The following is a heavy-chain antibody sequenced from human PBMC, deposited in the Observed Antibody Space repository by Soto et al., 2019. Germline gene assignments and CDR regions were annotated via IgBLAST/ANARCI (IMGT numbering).Heavy chain of an antibody. D-gene: IGHD2-15*01. CDR1: GFTFSSYA. V-gene: IGHV3-30-3*01. J-gene: IGHJ2*01. CDR3: ARDVAVVVAASHGLGYFDL. Sequence: GGSLRLSCAASGFTFSSYAMHWVRQAPGKGLEWVAVISYDGSNKYYADSVKGRFTISRDNSKNTLYLQMNSLRAEDTAVYYCARDVAVVVAASHGLGYFDLWGRGTLVTVSS. CDR2: ISYDGSNK.